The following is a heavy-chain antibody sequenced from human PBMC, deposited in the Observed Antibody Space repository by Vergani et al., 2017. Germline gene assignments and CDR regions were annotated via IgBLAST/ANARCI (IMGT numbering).Heavy chain of an antibody. CDR3: ANSPVEYYYDSSGYYGGAFDI. V-gene: IGHV3-23*01. CDR1: GFTFSSYA. J-gene: IGHJ3*02. CDR2: ISGSVRST. Sequence: EVQLLESGGGLVQPGGSLRLSCAASGFTFSSYAMSWVRQAPGKGLEWVSAISGSVRSTYYADSVKGRFTISRDNSKKTLYLQMNSLRAEDTAVYYCANSPVEYYYDSSGYYGGAFDIWGQGTMVTVSS. D-gene: IGHD3-22*01.